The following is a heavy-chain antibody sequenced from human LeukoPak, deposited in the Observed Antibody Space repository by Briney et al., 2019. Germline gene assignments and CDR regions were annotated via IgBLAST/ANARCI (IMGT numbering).Heavy chain of an antibody. CDR2: IYYSGST. CDR1: GGSISSYY. CDR3: ARQGGEYYSDSRGYYYYFDY. J-gene: IGHJ4*02. Sequence: SETLSLTCTVSGGSISSYYWSWIRQPPGKGLAWIGYIYYSGSTKYNPSLRSRLTMSVDTSKNQFSLKLSSVSAADTAVYYCARQGGEYYSDSRGYYYYFDYWGQGTLVTVSS. D-gene: IGHD3-22*01. V-gene: IGHV4-59*08.